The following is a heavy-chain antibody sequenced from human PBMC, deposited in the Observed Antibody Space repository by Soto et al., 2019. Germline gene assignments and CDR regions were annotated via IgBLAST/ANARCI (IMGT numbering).Heavy chain of an antibody. CDR3: ARARYCTNGVCYNGSFAFDI. V-gene: IGHV1-2*02. J-gene: IGHJ3*02. CDR2: INPNSGGT. D-gene: IGHD2-8*01. CDR1: GYTFTGYY. Sequence: QVQLVQSGAEVKKPGASVKVSCKASGYTFTGYYMHWVRQAPGQGLEWMGWINPNSGGTNYAQKFQGRVTMTRDTYISTDYMDLSRLRSDDTAVYYCARARYCTNGVCYNGSFAFDIWGQGTMVTVSS.